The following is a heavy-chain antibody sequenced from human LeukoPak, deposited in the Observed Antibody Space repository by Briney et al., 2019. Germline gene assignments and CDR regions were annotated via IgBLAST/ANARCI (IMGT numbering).Heavy chain of an antibody. CDR2: INPNSGGT. CDR1: GYTFTSYY. J-gene: IGHJ4*02. Sequence: ASVKVSCKASGYTFTSYYMHWVRQAPGQGLEWMGWINPNSGGTNYAQKFQGRVTMTRDTSISTAYMELSRLRSDGTAVYYCARVSTGPDSSGWYYFDYWGQGTLVTVSS. CDR3: ARVSTGPDSSGWYYFDY. D-gene: IGHD6-19*01. V-gene: IGHV1-2*02.